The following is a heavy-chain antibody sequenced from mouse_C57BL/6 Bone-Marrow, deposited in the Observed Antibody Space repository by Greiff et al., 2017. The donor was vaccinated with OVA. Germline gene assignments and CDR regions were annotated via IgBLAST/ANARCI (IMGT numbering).Heavy chain of an antibody. CDR3: ARLYDGYPWFAY. CDR1: GYTFTSYW. CDR2: IDPSDSET. Sequence: QVQLQQPGAELVRPGSSVKLSCKASGYTFTSYWMHWVKQRPIQGLEWIGNIDPSDSETHYNQKFKDKATLTVDKSSSTAYMQLSSLTSEDSAVYCCARLYDGYPWFAYWGQGTLVTVSA. J-gene: IGHJ3*01. V-gene: IGHV1-52*01. D-gene: IGHD2-3*01.